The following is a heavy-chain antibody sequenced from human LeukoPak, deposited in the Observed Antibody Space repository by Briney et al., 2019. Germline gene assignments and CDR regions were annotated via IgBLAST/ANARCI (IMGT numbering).Heavy chain of an antibody. J-gene: IGHJ3*02. V-gene: IGHV3-7*01. Sequence: GGSLRLSCAASGFTFSNFAMSWVRQAPGKGLEWVANIKQDGSEKYYVDSVKGRFTISRDNAKNSLYLQMNSLRAEDTAVYYCARAAGLDGAFDIWGQGTMVTVSS. CDR1: GFTFSNFA. D-gene: IGHD5-24*01. CDR3: ARAAGLDGAFDI. CDR2: IKQDGSEK.